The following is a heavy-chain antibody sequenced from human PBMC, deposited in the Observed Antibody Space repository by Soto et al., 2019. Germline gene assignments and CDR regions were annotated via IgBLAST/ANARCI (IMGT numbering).Heavy chain of an antibody. V-gene: IGHV1-46*01. J-gene: IGHJ4*02. CDR2: INPSGGST. Sequence: GASVKVSCKASGYTFTSYYMHWVRQAPGQGLEWMGIINPSGGSTSYAQKFQGRVTMTRDTSTSTVYMELSSLRSEDTAVYYCAREDSSGPKRSYYFDYWGQGTLVTVSS. CDR1: GYTFTSYY. D-gene: IGHD6-19*01. CDR3: AREDSSGPKRSYYFDY.